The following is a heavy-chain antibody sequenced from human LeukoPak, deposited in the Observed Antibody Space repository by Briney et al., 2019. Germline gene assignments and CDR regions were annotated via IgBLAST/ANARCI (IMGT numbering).Heavy chain of an antibody. CDR2: IIPIFGTA. J-gene: IGHJ4*02. CDR3: ARGSLPWEPIDY. Sequence: GSSVKVSCKASGGTFSSYAISWVRQAPGQRLEWMGGIIPIFGTANYAQKFRGRVTMTGDTSISTAYMELSWLRSDDTAVYYCARGSLPWEPIDYWGQGTLVTVSS. D-gene: IGHD1-26*01. V-gene: IGHV1-69*06. CDR1: GGTFSSYA.